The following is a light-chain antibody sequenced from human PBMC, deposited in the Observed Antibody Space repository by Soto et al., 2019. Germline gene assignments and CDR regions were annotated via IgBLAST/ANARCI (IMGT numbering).Light chain of an antibody. CDR1: QSVSSY. CDR2: DAS. Sequence: EIVLTQSPATLSLSPGERATLSCRASQSVSSYLAWYQQKPGQAPRLLIYDASNRATGIPARFSGRGSGTDFTLTISSLEPEDFVDDYCQQRSNWPRTFGQGTKVEVK. CDR3: QQRSNWPRT. V-gene: IGKV3-11*01. J-gene: IGKJ1*01.